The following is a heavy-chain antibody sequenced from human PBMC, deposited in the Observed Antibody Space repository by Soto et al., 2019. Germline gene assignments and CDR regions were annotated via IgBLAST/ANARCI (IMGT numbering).Heavy chain of an antibody. CDR2: IYSGGST. D-gene: IGHD5-12*01. J-gene: IGHJ3*02. V-gene: IGHV3-53*04. Sequence: SLRLSCAASGFTVSSNYISWVRQAPGKGLEWVSVIYSGGSTYYADSVKGRFTISRHNSKNTLYLQMNSLRAEDTAVYYCARDSGYDVNALDIWGQGTMVTVSS. CDR3: ARDSGYDVNALDI. CDR1: GFTVSSNY.